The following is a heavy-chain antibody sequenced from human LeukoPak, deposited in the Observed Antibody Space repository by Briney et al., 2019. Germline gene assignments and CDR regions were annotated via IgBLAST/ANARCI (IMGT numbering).Heavy chain of an antibody. CDR2: IGGSDGST. Sequence: PGGSLRLSCVASGFTCSTHAMSWVRLAPGKGLEWVSAIGGSDGSTYYADSVKGRFTISRDNSKDTLYLQMNSLRAEDTAVYYCAKRDSSGSYPYYFDYWGQGTLVTVSS. J-gene: IGHJ4*02. D-gene: IGHD3-22*01. CDR1: GFTCSTHA. V-gene: IGHV3-23*01. CDR3: AKRDSSGSYPYYFDY.